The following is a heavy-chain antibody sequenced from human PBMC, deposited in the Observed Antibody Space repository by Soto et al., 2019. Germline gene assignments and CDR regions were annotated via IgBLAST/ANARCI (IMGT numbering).Heavy chain of an antibody. J-gene: IGHJ5*02. V-gene: IGHV5-51*01. CDR2: IYPGDSDT. CDR3: ARGESYSNYVRYWFDP. D-gene: IGHD4-4*01. CDR1: GYSFTSYW. Sequence: PGESLKISCKGSGYSFTSYWIGWVRQMPGKGLEWMGIIYPGDSDTRYSPSFQGQVTISADKSISTAYLQWSSLKASDTAMYYCARGESYSNYVRYWFDPWGQGNLVTVSS.